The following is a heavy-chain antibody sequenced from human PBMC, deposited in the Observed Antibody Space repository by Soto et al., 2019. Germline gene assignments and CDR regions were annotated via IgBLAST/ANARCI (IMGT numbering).Heavy chain of an antibody. CDR3: ARLVYDTRLNYMYFDF. D-gene: IGHD3-10*01. CDR2: IFHDGTA. CDR1: GFSLTSGNW. J-gene: IGHJ4*02. V-gene: IGHV4-4*01. Sequence: KTXETLSLTCSVSGFSLTSGNWWTWVRQSPRRGLEYIGEIFHDGTADYYPSFERRVAMSVDTSRNQFSLKLTSVTAADTAVYFCARLVYDTRLNYMYFDFWGPGTLVTVSS.